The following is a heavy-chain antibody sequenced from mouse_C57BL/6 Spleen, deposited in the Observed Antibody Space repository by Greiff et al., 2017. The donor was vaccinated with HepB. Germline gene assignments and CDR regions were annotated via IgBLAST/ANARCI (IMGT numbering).Heavy chain of an antibody. D-gene: IGHD2-1*01. Sequence: DVKLVESGGGLVKPGGSLKLSCAASGFTFSSYAMSWVRQTPEKRLEWVATISDGGSYTYYPDNVKGRFTISRDNAKNNLYLQMSHLKSEDTAMYYCARGNYDWYFDVWGTGTTVTVSS. J-gene: IGHJ1*03. CDR1: GFTFSSYA. CDR3: ARGNYDWYFDV. CDR2: ISDGGSYT. V-gene: IGHV5-4*03.